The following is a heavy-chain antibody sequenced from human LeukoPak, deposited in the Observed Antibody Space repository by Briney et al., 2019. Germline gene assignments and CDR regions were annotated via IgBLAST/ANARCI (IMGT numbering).Heavy chain of an antibody. V-gene: IGHV3-30-3*01. CDR3: ARGPPPMAGRYFDY. CDR2: ISYDGSNK. D-gene: IGHD6-19*01. J-gene: IGHJ4*02. CDR1: GFTFSSYA. Sequence: GGSLRLSRAASGFTFSSYAMHWVRQAPGKGLEWVAVISYDGSNKYYADSVKGRFTISRDNSKNTLYLQMNSLRAEDTAVYYCARGPPPMAGRYFDYWGQGTLVTVSS.